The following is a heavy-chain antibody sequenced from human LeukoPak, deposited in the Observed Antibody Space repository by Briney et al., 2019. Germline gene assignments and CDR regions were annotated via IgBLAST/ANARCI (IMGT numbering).Heavy chain of an antibody. J-gene: IGHJ5*02. Sequence: PETLSLTSTVSGGSISSYYWSWIRQPPGKGLEWIGYIYYSGSTNYNPSLKSRVTISVDTSKNQFSLKLSSVTAADTAVYYCARDSGTGYSSEGVDPWGQGTLVTVSS. CDR1: GGSISSYY. CDR2: IYYSGST. D-gene: IGHD6-25*01. CDR3: ARDSGTGYSSEGVDP. V-gene: IGHV4-59*01.